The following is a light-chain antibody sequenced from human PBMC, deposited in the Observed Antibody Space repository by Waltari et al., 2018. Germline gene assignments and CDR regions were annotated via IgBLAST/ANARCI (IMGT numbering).Light chain of an antibody. V-gene: IGKV3-20*01. CDR2: GAS. J-gene: IGKJ3*01. Sequence: DIVLTQSPGTLSLSPGERATLSFRASQRVSSSYLACYQQKPGQAPRLLTYGASSRATGIPDRFSGSGSGTDFTLTISRLEPEDFAVYYCQQYGSSPKFTFGPGTKVDIK. CDR3: QQYGSSPKFT. CDR1: QRVSSSY.